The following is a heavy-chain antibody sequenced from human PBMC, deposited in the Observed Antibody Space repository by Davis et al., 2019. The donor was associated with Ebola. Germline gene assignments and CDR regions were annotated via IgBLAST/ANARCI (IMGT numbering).Heavy chain of an antibody. J-gene: IGHJ4*02. CDR1: GGSISRYY. CDR2: IYYSGST. V-gene: IGHV4-59*01. D-gene: IGHD3-22*01. CDR3: ARVGYYYDSSGYYYGAGYYFDY. Sequence: SETLSLTCTVSGGSISRYYWSWIRQPPGKGLEWIGYIYYSGSTNYNPSLKSRVTISVDTSKNQFSLTLSSVTAADTAVYYCARVGYYYDSSGYYYGAGYYFDYWGQGTLVTVSS.